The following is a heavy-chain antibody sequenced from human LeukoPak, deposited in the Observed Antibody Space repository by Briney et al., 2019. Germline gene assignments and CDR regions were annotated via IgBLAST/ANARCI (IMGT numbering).Heavy chain of an antibody. D-gene: IGHD3-10*01. CDR1: GYILTSYN. Sequence: ASVKVSCKASGYILTSYNMHWVRQAPGQGLEWLGIINPSGGDTKYAQKFQGRVTITADESTSTAYMELSSLRSEDTAVYYCARQELLWFGEPGGPFDYWGQGTLVTVSS. V-gene: IGHV1-46*01. J-gene: IGHJ4*02. CDR3: ARQELLWFGEPGGPFDY. CDR2: INPSGGDT.